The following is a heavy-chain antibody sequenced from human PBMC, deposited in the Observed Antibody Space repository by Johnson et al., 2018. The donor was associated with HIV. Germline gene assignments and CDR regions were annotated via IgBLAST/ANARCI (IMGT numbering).Heavy chain of an antibody. V-gene: IGHV3-30*04. CDR1: GFTFSSYA. D-gene: IGHD6-6*01. CDR3: ARGDGAARPGDDAFDI. Sequence: VQLVESGGGVVQPGRSLRLSCAASGFTFSSYAMHWVRQAPGKGLEWVAVISYDGRNKYYADSVRGRFTISRDNSKNTLYLQMNSLIAEDTAVYYCARGDGAARPGDDAFDIWGQGTMVTVSS. CDR2: ISYDGRNK. J-gene: IGHJ3*02.